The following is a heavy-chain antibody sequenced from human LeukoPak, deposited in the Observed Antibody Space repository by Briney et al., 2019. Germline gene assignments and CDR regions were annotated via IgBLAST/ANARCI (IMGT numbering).Heavy chain of an antibody. CDR3: ARDQGVAVAAPLGYYFDY. D-gene: IGHD6-19*01. V-gene: IGHV3-21*01. Sequence: GGSLRLSCAASGFTFSSYGMNWVRQAPGKGLEWVSSISSSSSYIYYADSVKGRFTISRDNAKNSLYLQMNSLRAEDTAVYYCARDQGVAVAAPLGYYFDYWGQGTLVTVSS. CDR1: GFTFSSYG. J-gene: IGHJ4*02. CDR2: ISSSSSYI.